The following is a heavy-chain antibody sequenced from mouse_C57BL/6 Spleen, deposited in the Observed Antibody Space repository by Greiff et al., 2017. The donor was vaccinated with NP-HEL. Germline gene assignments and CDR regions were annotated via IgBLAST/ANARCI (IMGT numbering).Heavy chain of an antibody. Sequence: QVQLQQSGAELVRPGTSVKVSCKASGYAFTNYLIEWVKQRPGQGLEWIGVINPGSGGTNYTEKFKGKATLTADKSSSTAYMQLSSLTSEDSAVYFCARRGDYDYFDYWGQGTTLTVSS. J-gene: IGHJ2*01. CDR1: GYAFTNYL. D-gene: IGHD2-4*01. V-gene: IGHV1-54*01. CDR2: INPGSGGT. CDR3: ARRGDYDYFDY.